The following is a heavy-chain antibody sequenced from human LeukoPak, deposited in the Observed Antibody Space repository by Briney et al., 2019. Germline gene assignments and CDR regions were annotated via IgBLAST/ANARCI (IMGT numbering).Heavy chain of an antibody. J-gene: IGHJ5*02. CDR3: ARSYSSGWYDVGGWFDP. D-gene: IGHD6-19*01. CDR1: GGSIRSSYYY. CDR2: IYDSGST. Sequence: SETLSLTCTVSGGSIRSSYYYWGWIRQPPGKGLEWIGSIYDSGSTYYNPSLKSRVTISVDTSKNQFSLKLNSVTAADTAVYYCARSYSSGWYDVGGWFDPWGQGTLVTVSS. V-gene: IGHV4-39*01.